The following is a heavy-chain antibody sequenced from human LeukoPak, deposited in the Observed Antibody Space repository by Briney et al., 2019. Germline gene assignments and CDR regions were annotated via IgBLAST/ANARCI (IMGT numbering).Heavy chain of an antibody. CDR3: ARDYRITMIVVVFDY. CDR2: IYYSGST. V-gene: IGHV4-39*07. CDR1: GGSISSSSYY. D-gene: IGHD3-22*01. Sequence: PSETLSLTCTVSGGSISSSSYYWGWIRQPPGKGLEWIGSIYYSGSTYYNPSLKSRVTISVDTSKNQFSLKLSSVTAADTAVYYCARDYRITMIVVVFDYWGQGTLVTVSS. J-gene: IGHJ4*02.